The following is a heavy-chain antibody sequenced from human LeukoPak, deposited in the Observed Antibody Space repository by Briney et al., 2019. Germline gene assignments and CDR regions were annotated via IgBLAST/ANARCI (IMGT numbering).Heavy chain of an antibody. J-gene: IGHJ6*02. CDR1: GFTFSSYA. V-gene: IGHV3-23*01. CDR3: ARGRSIAVAGTVTYGMDV. Sequence: SGGSLRLSCAASGFTFSSYAVSWVRLAPGKGLEWVSVISGRGSITFYADSVKGRFTISRDNSKNTLYLQMNSLRAEDTAVYYCARGRSIAVAGTVTYGMDVWGQGTTVTVSS. D-gene: IGHD6-13*01. CDR2: ISGRGSIT.